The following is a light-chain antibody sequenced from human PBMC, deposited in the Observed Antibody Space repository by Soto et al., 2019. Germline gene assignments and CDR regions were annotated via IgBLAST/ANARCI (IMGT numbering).Light chain of an antibody. V-gene: IGKV3-11*01. Sequence: EVVSTHSPATLSLSLGERATLSGRASQRVRRHLPWYQQKQGQAPRRLIYDASNRATGTPARFSGNGSQPDFTLTISRLEPEDFAVYNCQQSNNWIPVTLGGGTKVDI. CDR3: QQSNNWIPVT. CDR2: DAS. CDR1: QRVRRH. J-gene: IGKJ4*01.